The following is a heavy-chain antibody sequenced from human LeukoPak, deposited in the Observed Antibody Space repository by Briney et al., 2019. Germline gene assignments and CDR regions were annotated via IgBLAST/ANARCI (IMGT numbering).Heavy chain of an antibody. J-gene: IGHJ4*02. V-gene: IGHV4-61*01. CDR1: GGSVSSGSYY. D-gene: IGHD3-22*01. CDR2: IYYSGST. Sequence: SETLSLTCTVSGGSVSSGSYYWSWIRQPPGKGLEWIGYIYYSGSTNYNPSLKSRVTISIDTSKNQFSLKLISVTAADTAMYYRARDRDYYDTSLGYWGQGTLVTVSS. CDR3: ARDRDYYDTSLGY.